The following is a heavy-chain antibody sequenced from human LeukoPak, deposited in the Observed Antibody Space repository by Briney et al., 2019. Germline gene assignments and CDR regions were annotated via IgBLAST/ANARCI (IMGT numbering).Heavy chain of an antibody. Sequence: GGSLRLSCAASGFTFDDYAMHWVRQGPGKGLEWVSFIYSDNTHYSDSVKGRFTISRDNSKNTLYLQMNSLRAEDTAVYYCARRAGAYSHPYDYWGQGTLVTVSS. D-gene: IGHD4/OR15-4a*01. CDR1: GFTFDDYA. J-gene: IGHJ4*02. CDR2: IYSDNT. CDR3: ARRAGAYSHPYDY. V-gene: IGHV3-53*01.